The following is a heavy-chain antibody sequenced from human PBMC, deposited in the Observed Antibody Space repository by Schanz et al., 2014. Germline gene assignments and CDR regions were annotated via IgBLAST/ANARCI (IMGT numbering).Heavy chain of an antibody. CDR3: ARDRVSFVRGPLGVD. V-gene: IGHV3-23*01. Sequence: EVHLLESGGGLVEPGGSLRLSCATSGFSLDIFAVSWVRQAPGKGLEWVSVIGVDGTTTYYADSVKGRFTISRDNSKNTLYLQMNSLRPEDTAVYYCARDRVSFVRGPLGVDWGQGTQVIVSS. D-gene: IGHD3-10*01. J-gene: IGHJ4*02. CDR2: IGVDGTTT. CDR1: GFSLDIFA.